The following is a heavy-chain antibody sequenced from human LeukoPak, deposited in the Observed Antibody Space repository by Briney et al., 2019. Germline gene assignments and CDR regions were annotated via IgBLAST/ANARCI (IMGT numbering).Heavy chain of an antibody. Sequence: GGSLRLSCEASGFTFSSSWMHWVRQAPGKGLVWVARISPDGSSTNYADSVKGRSTISRDNAHNTLFLHISNLRAEDAAFYYCAKERGWSFYFDSWGQGTLVTVSS. D-gene: IGHD6-19*01. CDR1: GFTFSSSW. CDR3: AKERGWSFYFDS. CDR2: ISPDGSST. J-gene: IGHJ4*02. V-gene: IGHV3-74*01.